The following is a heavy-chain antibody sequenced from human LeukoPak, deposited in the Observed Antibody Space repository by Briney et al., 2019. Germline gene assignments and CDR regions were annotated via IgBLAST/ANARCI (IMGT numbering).Heavy chain of an antibody. Sequence: SETLSLTCAVYGGSFSGYYWSWIRQPPGKGLEWIGEINHSGSTNYNPSLKSRVTISVDTSKNQFSLKLSSVTAADTAVYYCARGKGLRFWEWLPKQSNWFDPWGQGTLVTVSS. CDR3: ARGKGLRFWEWLPKQSNWFDP. J-gene: IGHJ5*02. CDR1: GGSFSGYY. D-gene: IGHD3-3*01. CDR2: INHSGST. V-gene: IGHV4-34*01.